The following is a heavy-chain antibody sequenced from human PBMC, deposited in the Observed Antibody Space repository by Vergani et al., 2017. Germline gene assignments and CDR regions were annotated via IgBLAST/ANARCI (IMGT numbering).Heavy chain of an antibody. Sequence: QVQLQESGPGLVKPSQTLSLTCTVSGGSISSGGYYWSWIRQHPGKGLEWIGYIYYSGSTNYNPSLKSRVTISVDTSKNQFSLKLSSVTAADTAVYYCARGGRSTAPLWWYWGQGTLVTVSS. CDR3: ARGGRSTAPLWWY. V-gene: IGHV4-31*03. CDR2: IYYSGST. CDR1: GGSISSGGYY. J-gene: IGHJ4*02. D-gene: IGHD2-15*01.